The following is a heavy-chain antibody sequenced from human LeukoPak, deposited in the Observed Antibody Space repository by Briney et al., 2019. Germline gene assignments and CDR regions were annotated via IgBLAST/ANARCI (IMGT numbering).Heavy chain of an antibody. CDR2: IYYSGST. D-gene: IGHD6-19*01. J-gene: IGHJ4*02. CDR3: ARGGGIGWLHGMAVAGTLDY. CDR1: GGSISSYY. V-gene: IGHV4-59*01. Sequence: SETLSLTCTVSGGSISSYYWSWIRQPPGKGLEWIGYIYYSGSTNYNPSLKSRVTISVDTSKNQFSLKLSSVTAADTAVYYCARGGGIGWLHGMAVAGTLDYWGQGTLVTVSS.